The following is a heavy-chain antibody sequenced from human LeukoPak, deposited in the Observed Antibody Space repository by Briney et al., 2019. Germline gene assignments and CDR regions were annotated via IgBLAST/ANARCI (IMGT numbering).Heavy chain of an antibody. Sequence: ASVKVSCKASGYSFTNYGISWVRQARGQGLEWMGWTSGDNVNTYYAQKFLGRVIMTTETSTTTAYMELRSLRPDDTAVYYCVRDWEWKAARNLFDPWGQGTRVTVSS. V-gene: IGHV1-18*01. D-gene: IGHD6-6*01. CDR3: VRDWEWKAARNLFDP. CDR2: TSGDNVNT. CDR1: GYSFTNYG. J-gene: IGHJ5*02.